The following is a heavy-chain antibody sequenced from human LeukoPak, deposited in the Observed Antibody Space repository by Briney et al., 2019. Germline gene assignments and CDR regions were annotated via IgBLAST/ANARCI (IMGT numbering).Heavy chain of an antibody. CDR1: GYTFTGYY. V-gene: IGHV1-2*06. J-gene: IGHJ4*02. CDR3: ARVYYYDSSGYHFDY. Sequence: ASVKVSCKASGYTFTGYYMHWVRQAPGQGLEWMGRINPNSGGINYAQKFQGRVTMTRDTSISTAYMELSRLRSDDTAVYYCARVYYYDSSGYHFDYWGRGTLVTVSS. CDR2: INPNSGGI. D-gene: IGHD3-22*01.